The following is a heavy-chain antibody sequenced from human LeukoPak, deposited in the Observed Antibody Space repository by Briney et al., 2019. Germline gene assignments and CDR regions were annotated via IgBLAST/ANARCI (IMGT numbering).Heavy chain of an antibody. Sequence: SETLSLTCTVSGGSISSYYWSWIRQPPGKGLEWIGYIYYSGSTNYNPSLKSRVTISVDTSKNQFSLKLSPVTAADTAVYYCARVRGSSWYNFDCWGQGTLVTVSS. CDR2: IYYSGST. CDR3: ARVRGSSWYNFDC. J-gene: IGHJ4*02. CDR1: GGSISSYY. V-gene: IGHV4-59*01. D-gene: IGHD6-13*01.